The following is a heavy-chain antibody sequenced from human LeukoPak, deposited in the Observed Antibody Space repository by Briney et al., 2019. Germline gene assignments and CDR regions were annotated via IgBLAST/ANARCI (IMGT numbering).Heavy chain of an antibody. CDR2: IYTSGST. D-gene: IGHD3-22*01. J-gene: IGHJ6*03. Sequence: SETLSLTCTVTGGSISSSSYFWGWIRQPAGKGLEWIGRIYTSGSTNYNPSLKSRVTISVDTSKNQFSLKLSSVTAADTAVYYCAREAPSDYYDSSGYYFLARYYYYMDVWGKGTTVTISS. V-gene: IGHV4-61*02. CDR1: GGSISSSSYF. CDR3: AREAPSDYYDSSGYYFLARYYYYMDV.